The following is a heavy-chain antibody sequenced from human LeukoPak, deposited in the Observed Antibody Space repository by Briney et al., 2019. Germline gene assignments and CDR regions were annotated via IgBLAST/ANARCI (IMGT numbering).Heavy chain of an antibody. V-gene: IGHV1-18*01. D-gene: IGHD5-12*01. CDR1: GYTFTSYG. CDR3: ARGERVYSGYDYVAVAVQFDY. J-gene: IGHJ4*02. CDR2: ISAYNGNT. Sequence: ASVKVSCKASGYTFTSYGISWVRQAPGQGLEWMGWISAYNGNTNYAQKLQGRVTMTTDTSTSTAYMELRSLRSDDTAVYYCARGERVYSGYDYVAVAVQFDYWGQGTLVTVSS.